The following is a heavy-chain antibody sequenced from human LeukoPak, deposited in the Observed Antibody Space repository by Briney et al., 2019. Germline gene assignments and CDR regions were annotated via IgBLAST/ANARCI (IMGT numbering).Heavy chain of an antibody. J-gene: IGHJ4*02. CDR3: ARDLGRGSSSWIDY. V-gene: IGHV1-18*01. CDR1: GGSFSRYA. CDR2: ISAYNGNT. Sequence: ASVPVSCKASGGSFSRYAISWVRQAPGQGLEWMGWISAYNGNTNYAQNLQGRVNMTRDTSTRTACMQLRSLRSDDTAVHYCARDLGRGSSSWIDYWGQGTLVTVSS. D-gene: IGHD6-13*01.